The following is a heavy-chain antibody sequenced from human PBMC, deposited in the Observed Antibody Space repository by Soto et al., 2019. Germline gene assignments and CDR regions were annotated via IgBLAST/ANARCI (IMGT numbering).Heavy chain of an antibody. CDR1: GFTFSSFW. V-gene: IGHV3-7*05. CDR3: ARRYSTNGVCYDY. CDR2: INQDGSEK. Sequence: GGSLRLSCAASGFTFSSFWMSWVRQAPGKGLEWVASINQDGSEKYYVDSVKGRFTISRDNAKNSLYLQMNSLRAEDTAVYYCARRYSTNGVCYDYWGQGTLVTVSS. D-gene: IGHD2-8*01. J-gene: IGHJ4*02.